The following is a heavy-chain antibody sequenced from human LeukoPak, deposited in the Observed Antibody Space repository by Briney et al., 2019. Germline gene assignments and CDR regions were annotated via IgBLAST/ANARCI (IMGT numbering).Heavy chain of an antibody. CDR1: GYTFTSYG. D-gene: IGHD2-2*01. Sequence: ASVEVSCKASGYTFTSYGVSWVRQAPGQGLEWMGWISVYNGNTNYAQKLQGRVTITTDTSTSTVYMELRSLRSDDTAVYYCARGGDCSSTSCPDAFDIWGQGTMVTVSS. CDR2: ISVYNGNT. CDR3: ARGGDCSSTSCPDAFDI. J-gene: IGHJ3*02. V-gene: IGHV1-18*04.